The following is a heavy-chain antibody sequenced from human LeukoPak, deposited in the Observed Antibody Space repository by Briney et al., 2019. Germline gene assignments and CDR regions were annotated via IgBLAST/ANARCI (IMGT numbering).Heavy chain of an antibody. CDR3: ARDIAAPSGYYYYYYMDV. J-gene: IGHJ6*03. Sequence: ASVKVSCKASGYTFTSYDINWVRQATGQGLEWMGWMNPNSGNTGYAQKFQGRVTMTRNTSISTACMELSSLRSEDTAVYYCARDIAAPSGYYYYYYMDVWGKGTTVTVSS. CDR1: GYTFTSYD. CDR2: MNPNSGNT. D-gene: IGHD6-6*01. V-gene: IGHV1-8*01.